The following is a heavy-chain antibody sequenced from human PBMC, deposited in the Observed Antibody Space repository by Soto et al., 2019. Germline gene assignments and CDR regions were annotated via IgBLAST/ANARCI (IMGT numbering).Heavy chain of an antibody. CDR2: INHSGST. CDR3: ARDRRLGYCSSTSCSRDYYGMDV. V-gene: IGHV4-34*01. Sequence: SETLSLTCAVYGGSFSGYYWSWIRQPPGKGLEWIGEINHSGSTNYNPSLKSRVTISVGTSKNQFSLKLSSVTAADTAVYYCARDRRLGYCSSTSCSRDYYGMDVWGQGTTVTVSS. J-gene: IGHJ6*02. CDR1: GGSFSGYY. D-gene: IGHD2-2*01.